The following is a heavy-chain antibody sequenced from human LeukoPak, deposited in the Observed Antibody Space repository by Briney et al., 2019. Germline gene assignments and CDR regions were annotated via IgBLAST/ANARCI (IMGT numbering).Heavy chain of an antibody. CDR2: VYASGGA. V-gene: IGHV3-53*01. Sequence: SGGSVRLSCVASGFDVNDNFMIWVRQAPGQGLEWISIVYASGGAYHSESVKGRFSAFRDTSKNVIFLQMNNLRADDTAMYYCVRRHDYWGQGTLVTVSS. CDR1: GFDVNDNF. J-gene: IGHJ4*02. CDR3: VRRHDY.